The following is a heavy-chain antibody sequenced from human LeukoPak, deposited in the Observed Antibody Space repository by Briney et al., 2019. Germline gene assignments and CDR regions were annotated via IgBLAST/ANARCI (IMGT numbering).Heavy chain of an antibody. CDR3: ARQGELAIDY. V-gene: IGHV4-61*08. D-gene: IGHD1-26*01. CDR2: IYNTGRT. CDR1: GGSISSGGYY. J-gene: IGHJ4*02. Sequence: SETLSLTCTVSGGSISSGGYYWSWIRQHPGKGLEWIGFIYNTGRTNYNPSLQSRVTMSIDTSKNQFSLKLSSVTAADTAVYYCARQGELAIDYWGQGTLVTVSS.